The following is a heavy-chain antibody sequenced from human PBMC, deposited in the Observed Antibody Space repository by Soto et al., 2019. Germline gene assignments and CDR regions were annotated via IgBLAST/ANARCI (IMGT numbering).Heavy chain of an antibody. J-gene: IGHJ5*02. D-gene: IGHD2-15*01. CDR3: ARVVVVVAATRDGWFDP. CDR1: GGTFSSYT. V-gene: IGHV1-69*02. Sequence: SVKVSCKASGGTFSSYTISWVRQAPGQGLEWMGRIIPILGIANYAQKFQGRVTITADKSTSTAYMELSSLRSEDTAVYYCARVVVVVAATRDGWFDPWGQGTLVTVSS. CDR2: IIPILGIA.